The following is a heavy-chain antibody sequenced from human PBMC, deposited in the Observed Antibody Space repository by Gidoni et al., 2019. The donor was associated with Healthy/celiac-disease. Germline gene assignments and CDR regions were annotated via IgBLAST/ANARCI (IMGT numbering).Heavy chain of an antibody. CDR3: ARLRGSSWPRGMDV. CDR1: GYTFTGYY. Sequence: QVQLVQSGAEVKQPGASVKVSCKASGYTFTGYYMPWVRQAPGQGLEWMGWINPNSGGTNYAQKFQGRVTMTRDTSISTAYMELSRLRSDDTAVYYCARLRGSSWPRGMDVWGQGTTVTVSS. J-gene: IGHJ6*02. CDR2: INPNSGGT. D-gene: IGHD6-13*01. V-gene: IGHV1-2*02.